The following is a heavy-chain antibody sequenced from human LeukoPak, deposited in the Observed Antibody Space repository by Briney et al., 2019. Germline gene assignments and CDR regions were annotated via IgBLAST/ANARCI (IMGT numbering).Heavy chain of an antibody. J-gene: IGHJ4*02. CDR2: VSGSGGST. V-gene: IGHV3-23*01. CDR1: GFTFSSYA. D-gene: IGHD4-17*01. Sequence: GGSLRLSCAASGFTFSSYAMSWVRQAPGKGLEWVSAVSGSGGSTYYADSVKGRFTISRDSSKNTLYLQMNSLRAEDTAVYYCAKRRYGDYVDYWGQGTLVTVSS. CDR3: AKRRYGDYVDY.